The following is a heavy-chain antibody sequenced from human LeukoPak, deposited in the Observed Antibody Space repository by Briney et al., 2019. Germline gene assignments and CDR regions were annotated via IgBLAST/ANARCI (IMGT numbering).Heavy chain of an antibody. CDR1: GGSISSYY. D-gene: IGHD4-17*01. V-gene: IGHV4-59*08. CDR2: IYYSGST. J-gene: IGHJ4*02. Sequence: SETLSLTCTVSGGSISSYYWSWIRQPPGKGLEWIGYIYYSGSTYDNPSLKSRVTISVDTSKNQFSLKLSSVTAADTAVYYCARGPYGDYDYWGQGTLVTVSS. CDR3: ARGPYGDYDY.